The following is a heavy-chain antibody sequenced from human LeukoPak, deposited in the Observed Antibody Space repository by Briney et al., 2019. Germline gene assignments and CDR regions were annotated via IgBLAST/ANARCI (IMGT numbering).Heavy chain of an antibody. CDR2: ISGSGGST. D-gene: IGHD3-22*01. CDR1: GFTFSSYA. Sequence: GGSLRLSCAASGFTFSSYAMSWVRQAPGKGLEWVSAISGSGGSTYYADSVKGRFTISRDNSKNTLYLQMNSLRAEDTAVYYCAKETYYYDSSGRETDYWGQGTLVTVSS. V-gene: IGHV3-23*01. CDR3: AKETYYYDSSGRETDY. J-gene: IGHJ4*02.